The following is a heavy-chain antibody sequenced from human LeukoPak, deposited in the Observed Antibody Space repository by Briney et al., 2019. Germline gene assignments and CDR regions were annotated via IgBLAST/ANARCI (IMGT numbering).Heavy chain of an antibody. CDR1: GFTVSSNY. Sequence: PGGSLRLSCAASGFTVSSNYMSWVRQAPGKGLEWVSVIYSGGSTYYADSVKGRFTISRHNSKNTLYLQMNSLRAEDTAVYYCARGQLASPLTFDYWGQGTLVTVSS. V-gene: IGHV3-53*04. D-gene: IGHD6-13*01. CDR3: ARGQLASPLTFDY. CDR2: IYSGGST. J-gene: IGHJ4*02.